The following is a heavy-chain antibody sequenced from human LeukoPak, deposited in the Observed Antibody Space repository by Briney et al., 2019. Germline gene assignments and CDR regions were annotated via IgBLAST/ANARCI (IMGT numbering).Heavy chain of an antibody. J-gene: IGHJ5*02. CDR1: GGSISSNNYY. V-gene: IGHV4-39*07. CDR2: IYYSGST. Sequence: PSETLSLTCTVSGGSISSNNYYWGWIRQPPGKGLEWIGSIYYSGSTYYNPSLKSRVTMSVDTSKNQFSLKLSSVTAADTAVYYCARDRGILWFGELSGGNWFDPWGQGTLVTVSS. D-gene: IGHD3-10*01. CDR3: ARDRGILWFGELSGGNWFDP.